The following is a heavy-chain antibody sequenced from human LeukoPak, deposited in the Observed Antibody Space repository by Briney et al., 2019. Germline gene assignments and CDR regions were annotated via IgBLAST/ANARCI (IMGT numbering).Heavy chain of an antibody. V-gene: IGHV4-59*12. CDR3: AHTYYYDSRAFDI. CDR1: SDSIGNSY. J-gene: IGHJ3*02. Sequence: PSETLSLTCTVSSDSIGNSYWSWIRQPPGKGLEWIGHIYSSGSTNYNPSLESRVTISVDTSKNQFSLKLSSVTAADTAVYYCAHTYYYDSRAFDIWGQGTMVTVSS. CDR2: IYSSGST. D-gene: IGHD3-22*01.